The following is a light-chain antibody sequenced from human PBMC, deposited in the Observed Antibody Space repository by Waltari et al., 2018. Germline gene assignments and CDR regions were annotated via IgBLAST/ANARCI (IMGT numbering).Light chain of an antibody. CDR3: SAYISSSTLEL. CDR1: SSDVGGYNY. CDR2: DVN. Sequence: QSALTQPASVSGSPGQSTTISCTGTSSDVGGYNYVSWYQQHPGKAPKLMIFDVNNRPSGVSNRFSGSKSGNTASLTISGLQAEDEADYYCSAYISSSTLELFGGGTRLTVL. J-gene: IGLJ2*01. V-gene: IGLV2-14*03.